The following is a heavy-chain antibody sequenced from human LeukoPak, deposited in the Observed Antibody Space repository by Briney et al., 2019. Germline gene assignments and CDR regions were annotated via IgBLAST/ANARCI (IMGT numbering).Heavy chain of an antibody. V-gene: IGHV3-23*01. CDR1: DFTFSSYT. J-gene: IGHJ4*02. CDR3: ARDPNWGSGY. D-gene: IGHD7-27*01. CDR2: IGTRGDGI. Sequence: GGSLGLSCVASDFTFSSYTMIWVRQAPGKALEWVSVIGTRGDGIHYADSVKGWFTISRDDSKNTLYLQMNSLRAEDTAVYYCARDPNWGSGYWGQGTLVTVSS.